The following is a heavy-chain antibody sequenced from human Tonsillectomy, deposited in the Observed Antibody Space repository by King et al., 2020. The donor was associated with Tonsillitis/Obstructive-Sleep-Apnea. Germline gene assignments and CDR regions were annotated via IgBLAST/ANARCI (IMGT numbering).Heavy chain of an antibody. D-gene: IGHD6-13*01. Sequence: DVQLVESGGGLVQPGRSLRLSCAASGFTFDDYAMYWVRQAPGKGLEWVSGISWNSGSKVYADSVKGRFTISRDNAKNSLYLQMNSLRAEDTALYYCAKDLIIAVSGTPADAFDIWGQGTMVTVSS. V-gene: IGHV3-9*01. CDR2: ISWNSGSK. J-gene: IGHJ3*02. CDR1: GFTFDDYA. CDR3: AKDLIIAVSGTPADAFDI.